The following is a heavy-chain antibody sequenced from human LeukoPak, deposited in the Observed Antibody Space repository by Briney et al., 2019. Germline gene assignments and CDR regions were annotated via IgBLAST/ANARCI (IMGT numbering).Heavy chain of an antibody. Sequence: GASVKVSCKASGYTFTSYGISWVRQAPGQGLEWMGWISAYNGNTNYAQKLQGRVTMTEDTSTDTAYMELSSLRSEDTAVYYCATALPGSQLEVVVATIDAFDIWGQGTMVTVSS. D-gene: IGHD2-15*01. CDR3: ATALPGSQLEVVVATIDAFDI. CDR1: GYTFTSYG. CDR2: ISAYNGNT. J-gene: IGHJ3*02. V-gene: IGHV1-18*01.